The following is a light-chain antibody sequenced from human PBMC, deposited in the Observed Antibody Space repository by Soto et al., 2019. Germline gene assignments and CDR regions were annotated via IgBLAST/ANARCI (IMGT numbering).Light chain of an antibody. J-gene: IGLJ1*01. CDR2: ANS. Sequence: SYELTQSPSVSVAPGQTARITCGGSNIGSKSVHWYQQKPGQAPMMVVCANSDRPSGIPERFSGSNSANTATLTISRVEAGDEADYYCHVWDSGSAHHVFGTGTKVTVL. CDR3: HVWDSGSAHHV. V-gene: IGLV3-21*02. CDR1: NIGSKS.